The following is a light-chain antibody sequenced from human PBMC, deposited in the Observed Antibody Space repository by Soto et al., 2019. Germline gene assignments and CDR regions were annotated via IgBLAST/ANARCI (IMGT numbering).Light chain of an antibody. V-gene: IGLV3-21*04. CDR1: NIGSKS. CDR2: YDS. J-gene: IGLJ2*01. Sequence: SSELTQPPSVSVAPGKTARITCGGNNIGSKSVHWYQQKPGQAPVLVIYYDSDRPSGIPERFSGSNSGNTATLTISRVEGGDEADYYCQVWDSSSDHVVFGGGTQLTVL. CDR3: QVWDSSSDHVV.